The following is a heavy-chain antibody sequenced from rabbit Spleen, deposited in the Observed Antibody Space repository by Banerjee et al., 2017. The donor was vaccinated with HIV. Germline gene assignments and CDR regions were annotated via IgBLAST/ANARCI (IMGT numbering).Heavy chain of an antibody. J-gene: IGHJ4*01. CDR1: GCDLSDYYY. Sequence: QSLEESGGDLVKPGASLTLTCTASGCDLSDYYYMSWVRQAPGKGLEWIGCIYTGGSGGVYYASWTKGRFTISKTSSTTVTLQMTGLTAADTATYFCARHPSVNDFYFNLWGQGTLVTVS. CDR3: ARHPSVNDFYFNL. CDR2: IYTGGSGGV. D-gene: IGHD1-1*01. V-gene: IGHV1S40*01.